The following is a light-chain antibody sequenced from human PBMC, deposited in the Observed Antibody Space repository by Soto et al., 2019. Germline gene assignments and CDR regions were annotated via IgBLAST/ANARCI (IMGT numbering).Light chain of an antibody. V-gene: IGKV1-5*01. Sequence: DIQMTQSPSTLSASVGDRVTITCRASQSIGSWLAWYLQKPGKAPKLLIYDVSGLQSGVPSRFSGSASGTEFTLPISSLQPDDFATYYCQQYNDSPFTFGPGTKVDIK. J-gene: IGKJ3*01. CDR2: DVS. CDR3: QQYNDSPFT. CDR1: QSIGSW.